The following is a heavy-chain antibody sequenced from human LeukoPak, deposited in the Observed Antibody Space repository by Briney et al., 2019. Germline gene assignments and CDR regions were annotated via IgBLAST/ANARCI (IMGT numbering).Heavy chain of an antibody. CDR3: AREGTNGKLWEDDAFDI. Sequence: GGSLRLSCAASGFTVSSNYMSWVRQAPGKGLEWVSGINWNGGGTGYADSVKGRFTISRDNAKNSPYLQMNSLRAEDTALYYCAREGTNGKLWEDDAFDIWGQGTMVTVSS. V-gene: IGHV3-20*04. D-gene: IGHD3-16*01. J-gene: IGHJ3*02. CDR1: GFTVSSNY. CDR2: INWNGGGT.